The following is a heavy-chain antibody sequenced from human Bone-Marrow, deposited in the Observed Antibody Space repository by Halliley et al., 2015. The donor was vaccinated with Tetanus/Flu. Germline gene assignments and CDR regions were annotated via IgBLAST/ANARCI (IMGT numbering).Heavy chain of an antibody. Sequence: KYDGSERYYLDSLNGRFTISRDNAKNSLYLQMNSLRAEDTAVYYCAKEQFSGYNYFDFWGQGTLVSVSS. V-gene: IGHV3-7*03. J-gene: IGHJ4*02. D-gene: IGHD5-12*01. CDR3: AKEQFSGYNYFDF. CDR2: KYDGSER.